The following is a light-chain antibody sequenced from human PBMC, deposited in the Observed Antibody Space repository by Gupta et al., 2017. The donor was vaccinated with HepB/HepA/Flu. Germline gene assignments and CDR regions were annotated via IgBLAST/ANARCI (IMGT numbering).Light chain of an antibody. CDR1: SSDVGSHNL. Sequence: SALTPPASVSGSPGQSLTISCTGTSSDVGSHNLVSWYQQHPGKAPNLMIYDVRKRPSGVSNRFSGSKSDNTASLTISGLQADDEADYYCCSYAGSYTLVFGGGTKLTVL. V-gene: IGLV2-23*02. J-gene: IGLJ2*01. CDR2: DVR. CDR3: CSYAGSYTLV.